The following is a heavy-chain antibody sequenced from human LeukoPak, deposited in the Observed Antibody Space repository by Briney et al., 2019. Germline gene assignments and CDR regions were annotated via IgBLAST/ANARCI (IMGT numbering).Heavy chain of an antibody. Sequence: SETLSLTCTVSGGSISSYYWSWIRQPPGKGLEGIGYIYNSGSTNYNPSLKSRVTMSVDTSKNQFSLKLSSVTAADTAVYYCARSDLLWFGGVNSGFDYWGQGTLVTVSS. CDR1: GGSISSYY. V-gene: IGHV4-59*01. CDR3: ARSDLLWFGGVNSGFDY. J-gene: IGHJ4*02. D-gene: IGHD3-10*01. CDR2: IYNSGST.